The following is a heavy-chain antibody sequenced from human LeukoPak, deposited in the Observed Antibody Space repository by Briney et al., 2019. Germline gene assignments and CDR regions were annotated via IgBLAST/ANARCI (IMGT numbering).Heavy chain of an antibody. D-gene: IGHD3-10*01. V-gene: IGHV3-23*01. J-gene: IGHJ4*02. CDR2: ISGSGGST. Sequence: GGSLRLSCAASGFTFSSYAMSWVRQAPGKGLEWVSAISGSGGSTYYADSVKGRFTISRDNSKNTLYLQMNSLRAEDTAVYYCARDPYYGSGSHGDYWGQGTLVTVSS. CDR1: GFTFSSYA. CDR3: ARDPYYGSGSHGDY.